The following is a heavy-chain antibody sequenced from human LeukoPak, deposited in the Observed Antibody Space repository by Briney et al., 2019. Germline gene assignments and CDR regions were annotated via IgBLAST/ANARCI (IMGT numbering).Heavy chain of an antibody. CDR3: ARGYDSSVVTEYYFDY. Sequence: PSETLSLTCAVYGGSFSGYYWSWIRQPPGKGLEWIGEINHSGSTNYNPSLKSRVTISVDTSKNQFSLKLSSVTAADTAVYYCARGYDSSVVTEYYFDYWGQGTLVTVSS. CDR1: GGSFSGYY. J-gene: IGHJ4*02. V-gene: IGHV4-34*01. D-gene: IGHD3-22*01. CDR2: INHSGST.